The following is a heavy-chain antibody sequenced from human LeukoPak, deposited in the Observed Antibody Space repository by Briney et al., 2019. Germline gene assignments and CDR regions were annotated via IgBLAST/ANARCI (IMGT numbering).Heavy chain of an antibody. Sequence: GASVKVSCKASGYTFTSYGISWVRQAPGQGLEWMGWISAYNGNTNYAQKLQGRVTMTTDTSTDTAYMELSSLRSEDTAVYYCATGEGVWNSPEYWGQGTLVTVSS. V-gene: IGHV1-18*01. CDR2: ISAYNGNT. CDR1: GYTFTSYG. J-gene: IGHJ4*02. D-gene: IGHD1-7*01. CDR3: ATGEGVWNSPEY.